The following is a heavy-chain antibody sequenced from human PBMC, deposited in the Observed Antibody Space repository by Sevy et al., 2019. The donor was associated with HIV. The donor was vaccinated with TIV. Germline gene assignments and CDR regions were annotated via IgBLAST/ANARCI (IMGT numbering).Heavy chain of an antibody. J-gene: IGHJ4*02. D-gene: IGHD3-10*01. CDR3: AKDRVSGTYYTGDFDY. CDR2: ISGSGGST. V-gene: IGHV3-23*01. Sequence: GGSLRLSCAASGFTFSTYAMTWVRQAPGKGLKWVSVISGSGGSTYYADSVKGRFTISRDNSKNTLYLQMNSLRAEDTAVYYCAKDRVSGTYYTGDFDYWGQGTLVTVSS. CDR1: GFTFSTYA.